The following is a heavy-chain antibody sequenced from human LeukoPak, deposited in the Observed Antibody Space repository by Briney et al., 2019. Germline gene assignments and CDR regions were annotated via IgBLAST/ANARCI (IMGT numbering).Heavy chain of an antibody. Sequence: GGSLRLSCAASGFTFSRFGTHWVRQAPGKGLEWVTFINYDGSKEYYADSVKGRFTISRDNAQNSLYLQMNSLRAEDTAIYYCVRDRGTYRPIDYWGQGTLVTVSS. CDR1: GFTFSRFG. CDR2: INYDGSKE. J-gene: IGHJ4*02. CDR3: VRDRGTYRPIDY. D-gene: IGHD1-26*01. V-gene: IGHV3-30*02.